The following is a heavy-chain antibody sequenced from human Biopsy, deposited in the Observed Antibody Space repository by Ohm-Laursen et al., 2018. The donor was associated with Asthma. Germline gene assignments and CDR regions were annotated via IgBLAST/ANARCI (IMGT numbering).Heavy chain of an antibody. D-gene: IGHD4-17*01. CDR3: AREVSTVDYDYYYFAMDV. CDR2: IIPIFGTS. Sequence: SSVKVSCKASGGTFSRYAISWVRQAPGQGLEWMGGIIPIFGTSNYAQKFQGRVTFTAYESTSSAYMELTSLRSEDSAVYYCAREVSTVDYDYYYFAMDVWGQGTAVTVSS. J-gene: IGHJ6*02. V-gene: IGHV1-69*01. CDR1: GGTFSRYA.